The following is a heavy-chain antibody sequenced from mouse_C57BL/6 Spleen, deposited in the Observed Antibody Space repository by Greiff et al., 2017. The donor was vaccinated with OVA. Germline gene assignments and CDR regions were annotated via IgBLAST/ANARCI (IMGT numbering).Heavy chain of an antibody. D-gene: IGHD2-3*01. CDR3: AIYDRYYDALDY. Sequence: VQLQQSGAELARPGASVTLSCKASGYTFTSYGISWVKQRTGQGLEWIGEIYPRSGSTYYNEKFKGKATLTVDKSSSTAYMQLSSLTSEDSAVYYCAIYDRYYDALDYWGQGTSVTVSS. CDR2: IYPRSGST. J-gene: IGHJ4*01. V-gene: IGHV1-81*01. CDR1: GYTFTSYG.